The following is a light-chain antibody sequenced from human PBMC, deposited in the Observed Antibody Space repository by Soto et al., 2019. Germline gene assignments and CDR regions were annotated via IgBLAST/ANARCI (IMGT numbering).Light chain of an antibody. J-gene: IGKJ2*01. CDR2: DAP. CDR3: QQYDIWPPYT. CDR1: QNIRSS. Sequence: EVVITHSPASRSPGPVERVTLSCRASQNIRSSLAWYQQRPGQAPRLLIYDAPTRATGIPPRFSGGGSGAEFTVTISSLQSEDFAIYYCQQYDIWPPYTFGQGTKVDI. V-gene: IGKV3-15*01.